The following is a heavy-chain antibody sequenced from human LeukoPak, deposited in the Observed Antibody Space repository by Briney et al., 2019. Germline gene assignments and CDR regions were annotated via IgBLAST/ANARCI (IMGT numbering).Heavy chain of an antibody. CDR3: AKDCSGGSCLDY. CDR2: ISGSGGST. D-gene: IGHD2-15*01. J-gene: IGHJ4*02. CDR1: GFTFSSYA. Sequence: GASLRLSCAASGFTFSSYAMSWVRQAPGKGLEWVSAISGSGGSTYYADSVKGRFTISRDNSKNTLYLQMNSLRAEDTAVYYCAKDCSGGSCLDYWGQGTLVTVFS. V-gene: IGHV3-23*01.